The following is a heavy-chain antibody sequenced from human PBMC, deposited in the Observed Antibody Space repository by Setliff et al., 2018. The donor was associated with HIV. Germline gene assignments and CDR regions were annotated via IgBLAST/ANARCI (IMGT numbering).Heavy chain of an antibody. J-gene: IGHJ5*02. CDR3: ARRRYYYDSSGYSFDGWLDP. D-gene: IGHD3-22*01. Sequence: GASVKVSCKASGDTFSTYAISWVRQAPGQGLEWMGGIIPILGIANYAQKFQGRVTITADKSTSTAYMELSSLRSEDTAVYYCARRRYYYDSSGYSFDGWLDPWGQGTLVTVSS. CDR2: IIPILGIA. CDR1: GDTFSTYA. V-gene: IGHV1-69*10.